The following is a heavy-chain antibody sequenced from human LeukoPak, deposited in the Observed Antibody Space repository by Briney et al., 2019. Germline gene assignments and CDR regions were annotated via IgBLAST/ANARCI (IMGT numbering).Heavy chain of an antibody. V-gene: IGHV4-59*01. J-gene: IGHJ4*02. CDR1: GGSLSSYY. CDR3: ARGLKFYDILTAYYTFPYFDY. Sequence: SETLSLTCTVSGGSLSSYYWTWIRQPPGKGLEWIGYIYYSGSTNYNPSLKSRVTISVDTSKNQFSLKLSSVTVADTAVYYCARGLKFYDILTAYYTFPYFDYWGQGTLVTVSS. CDR2: IYYSGST. D-gene: IGHD3-9*01.